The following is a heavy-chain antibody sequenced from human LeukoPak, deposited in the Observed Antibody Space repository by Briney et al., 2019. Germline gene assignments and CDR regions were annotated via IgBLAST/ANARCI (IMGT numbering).Heavy chain of an antibody. Sequence: SETLSLTCTVSGGSISSSSYYWGWIRQPPGKGLEWIGSIYYSGSTYYNPSLKSRVTISVDTSKNQFSLKLSSVTAADTAVYYWPKPNGAKVLEIGGKGTM. V-gene: IGHV4-39*01. J-gene: IGHJ3*02. CDR2: IYYSGST. CDR1: GGSISSSSYY. CDR3: PKPNGAKVLEI. D-gene: IGHD2-8*01.